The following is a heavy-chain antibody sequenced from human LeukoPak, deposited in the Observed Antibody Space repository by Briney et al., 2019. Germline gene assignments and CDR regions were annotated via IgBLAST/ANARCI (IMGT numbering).Heavy chain of an antibody. D-gene: IGHD3-22*01. Sequence: SETLSFTCTVSGGSISSYYWSWIRQPPGKGLEWIGYIYYSGSTNYNPSLKSRVTISVDTSKNQFSLKLSSVTAADTAVYYCARLGSYYYDSSGYYFDYWGQGTLVTVSS. CDR1: GGSISSYY. CDR2: IYYSGST. J-gene: IGHJ4*02. CDR3: ARLGSYYYDSSGYYFDY. V-gene: IGHV4-59*08.